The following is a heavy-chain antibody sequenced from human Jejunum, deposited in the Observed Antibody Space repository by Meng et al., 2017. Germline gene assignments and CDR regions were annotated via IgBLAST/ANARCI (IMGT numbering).Heavy chain of an antibody. J-gene: IGHJ6*02. CDR1: GFTFSDYE. CDR3: AREWGSEVAMDV. V-gene: IGHV3-48*03. Sequence: GESLKISCEASGFTFSDYEMNWVRQAPGKGLGWVSYIDEGGSGRYYADAVRGRFTVSRDNDKNSLFLEMTSLRVEDTAFYYCAREWGSEVAMDVWGQGTTVTVSS. CDR2: IDEGGSGR. D-gene: IGHD3-16*01.